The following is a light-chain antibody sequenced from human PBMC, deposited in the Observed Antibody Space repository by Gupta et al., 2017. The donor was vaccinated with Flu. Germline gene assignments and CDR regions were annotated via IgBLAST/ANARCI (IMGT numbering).Light chain of an antibody. J-gene: IGKJ2*01. Sequence: EIVLTQSPGTLSLSPAERAPLSCRASQSININYLAWFQQKSGQAPSPLIYGASSRATGIPDRFCGSGRGTDVTPTISRLEPEDVAVDYCQQYGSTRGYTFGQGTKLEIK. V-gene: IGKV3-20*01. CDR3: QQYGSTRGYT. CDR2: GAS. CDR1: QSININY.